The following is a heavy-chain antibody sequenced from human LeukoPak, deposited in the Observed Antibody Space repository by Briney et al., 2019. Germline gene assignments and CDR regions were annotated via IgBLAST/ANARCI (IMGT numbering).Heavy chain of an antibody. CDR1: GFTFSNYA. CDR2: ISGSGDST. CDR3: TQEPSPYSRSWFNS. D-gene: IGHD6-13*01. Sequence: PGGSLRLSCAASGFTFSNYAMSWVRQAPGKGLEWVSAISGSGDSTWYADSVKGRVTVSIDKFTNTLYVQMNSLRDEDTATYYSTQEPSPYSRSWFNSWGQGTLVTVSS. J-gene: IGHJ5*01. V-gene: IGHV3-23*01.